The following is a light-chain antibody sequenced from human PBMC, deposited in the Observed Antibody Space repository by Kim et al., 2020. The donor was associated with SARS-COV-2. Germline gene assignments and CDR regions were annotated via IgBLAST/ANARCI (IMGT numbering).Light chain of an antibody. CDR1: GYH. Sequence: PSPTLSPGGTVTLTCASGGYHPNWFQQKPGQPPRALIYGATRKHPWTPARFSGSLLGGKAALTVSSVQPEDEADYFCLVLHNSAWVFGGGTKLTVL. V-gene: IGLV7-43*01. CDR3: LVLHNSAWV. J-gene: IGLJ3*02. CDR2: GAT.